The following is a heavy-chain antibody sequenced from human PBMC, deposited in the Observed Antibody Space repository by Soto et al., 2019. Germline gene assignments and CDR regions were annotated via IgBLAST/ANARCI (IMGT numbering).Heavy chain of an antibody. CDR2: ISGSGGST. CDR3: TTDSYTTVIIVRFDY. Sequence: GGSLRLSCAASGFTFSSFAMSWVRQAPGKGLEWVSAISGSGGSTYYADSVKGRFTISRDNSKNTLYLQMNSLRADDTAVYYCTTDSYTTVIIVRFDYWGHGTLVTVSS. J-gene: IGHJ4*01. CDR1: GFTFSSFA. V-gene: IGHV3-23*01. D-gene: IGHD4-4*01.